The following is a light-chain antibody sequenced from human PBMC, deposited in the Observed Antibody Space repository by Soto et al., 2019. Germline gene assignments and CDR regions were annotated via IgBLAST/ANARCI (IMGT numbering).Light chain of an antibody. Sequence: DVVMTPSPLSLPVTPGEPASISCRSSQSLLHSNGYNYLDWYLQKPGQSPQLLIYLGSNRASGVPDRFSGSGSGTYFTLKISRVEAEDVGVYYSMQALQSPSWTCGQGNKVEIK. CDR2: LGS. CDR3: MQALQSPSWT. CDR1: QSLLHSNGYNY. V-gene: IGKV2-28*01. J-gene: IGKJ1*01.